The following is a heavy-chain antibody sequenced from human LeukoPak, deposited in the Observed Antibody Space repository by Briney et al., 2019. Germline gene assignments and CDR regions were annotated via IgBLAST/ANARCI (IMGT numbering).Heavy chain of an antibody. CDR2: IHHSRST. CDR3: ARGWYCGGDCLGPAFDW. V-gene: IGHV4-34*01. J-gene: IGHJ4*02. CDR1: CRRQRVYY. Sequence: ETLSLTCCLWCRRQRVYYWRGIRQPPGKGLEWIGEIHHSRSTNYNPSHNSRATISVDTSKSQLSLKLSSVTAADTAVYYCARGWYCGGDCLGPAFDWWGQGTLVTVSS. D-gene: IGHD2-21*02.